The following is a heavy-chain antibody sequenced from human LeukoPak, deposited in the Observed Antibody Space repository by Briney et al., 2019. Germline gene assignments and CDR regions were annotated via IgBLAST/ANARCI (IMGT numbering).Heavy chain of an antibody. CDR2: IYHSGST. CDR1: GGSISSSSYY. CDR3: ARKPSMFGNGGYFDY. V-gene: IGHV4-39*07. Sequence: SETLSLTCTVSGGSISSSSYYWGWIRQPPGKGLEWIGSIYHSGSTYYNPSLKSRVTISVDTSKNQFSLKLSSVTAADTAVYYCARKPSMFGNGGYFDYWGQGTLVTVSS. J-gene: IGHJ4*02. D-gene: IGHD3-10*02.